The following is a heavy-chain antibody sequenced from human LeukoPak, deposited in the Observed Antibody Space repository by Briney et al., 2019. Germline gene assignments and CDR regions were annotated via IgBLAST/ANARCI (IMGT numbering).Heavy chain of an antibody. Sequence: SETLSLTCIVSGGSIKNYFWSWIRQPAGKGLEWIGRIYTTTGITDYKPSLRSRVSISADMSKNQFSLKLSSVTAADTATYYCAKDDSGSLVLWGQGTLVTVSS. V-gene: IGHV4-4*07. D-gene: IGHD3-10*01. CDR2: IYTTTGIT. CDR1: GGSIKNYF. J-gene: IGHJ4*02. CDR3: AKDDSGSLVL.